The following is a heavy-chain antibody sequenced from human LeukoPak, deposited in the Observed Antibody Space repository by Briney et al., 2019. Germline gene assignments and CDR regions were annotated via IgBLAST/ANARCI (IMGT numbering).Heavy chain of an antibody. J-gene: IGHJ6*02. CDR3: ARGTPSSSGWLYYGMDV. Sequence: GGSLRLSCAASGFTFSSYAMSWVRQAPGKGLEWVSAISGSGGSTYYADSVKGRFTISRDNSKNTLYLQMNSLRAEDTAVYYCARGTPSSSGWLYYGMDVWGQGTTVTVSS. CDR1: GFTFSSYA. D-gene: IGHD6-19*01. V-gene: IGHV3-23*01. CDR2: ISGSGGST.